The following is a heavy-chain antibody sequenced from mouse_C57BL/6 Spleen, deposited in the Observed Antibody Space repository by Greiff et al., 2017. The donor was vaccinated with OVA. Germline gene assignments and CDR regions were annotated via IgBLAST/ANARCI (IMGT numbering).Heavy chain of an antibody. D-gene: IGHD2-4*01. J-gene: IGHJ2*01. CDR2: ISYDGSN. CDR1: GYSITSGYY. CDR3: ARRPYDYDGYYFDY. V-gene: IGHV3-6*01. Sequence: EVKLMESGPGLVKPSQSLSLTCSVTGYSITSGYYWNWIRQFPGNKLEWMGYISYDGSNNYNPSLKNRISITRDTSKNQFFLKLNSVTTEDTATYYCARRPYDYDGYYFDYWGQGTTLTVSS.